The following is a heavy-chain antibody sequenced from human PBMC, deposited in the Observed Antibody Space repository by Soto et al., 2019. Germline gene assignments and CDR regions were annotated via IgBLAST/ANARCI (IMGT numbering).Heavy chain of an antibody. CDR2: ISWNSGSI. Sequence: LRLSCAASGFTFDDYAMHWVRQAPGKGLEWVSGISWNSGSIGYADSVKGRFTISRDNAKNSLYLQMNSLRAEDTALYYCAKDMGSSSSKDYYYGMDVWGQGTTVTVSS. CDR1: GFTFDDYA. CDR3: AKDMGSSSSKDYYYGMDV. V-gene: IGHV3-9*01. D-gene: IGHD6-6*01. J-gene: IGHJ6*02.